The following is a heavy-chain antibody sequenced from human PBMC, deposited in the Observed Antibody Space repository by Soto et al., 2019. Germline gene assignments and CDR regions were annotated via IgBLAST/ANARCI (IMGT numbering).Heavy chain of an antibody. V-gene: IGHV3-23*01. D-gene: IGHD2-15*01. CDR1: GFSIGSSA. J-gene: IGHJ4*02. CDR3: AKSSRYCSGGGCFYYFDY. CDR2: IGGNGVTT. Sequence: EVQLLESGGGLVQPGGSLRLSCAASGFSIGSSAWSWVRQAPGKGLDWVSTIGGNGVTTFYADSAKGRFTISRDISRNTVFLQMSSLRAEGTALYYCAKSSRYCSGGGCFYYFDYWGQGTLVTVSS.